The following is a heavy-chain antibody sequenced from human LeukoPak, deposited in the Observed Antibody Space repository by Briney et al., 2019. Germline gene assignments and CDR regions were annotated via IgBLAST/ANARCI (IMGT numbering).Heavy chain of an antibody. Sequence: AGGSLRLSCAASGFTFSSYAMSWVRQAPGKGLEWVSAISGSGGSTYYADSVKGRFTISRDNSKNTLYLQMNSLRAEDTAVYYCAKGRVYDRSGYFDYWGQGTLVTVSS. V-gene: IGHV3-23*01. CDR2: ISGSGGST. J-gene: IGHJ4*02. CDR1: GFTFSSYA. D-gene: IGHD3-22*01. CDR3: AKGRVYDRSGYFDY.